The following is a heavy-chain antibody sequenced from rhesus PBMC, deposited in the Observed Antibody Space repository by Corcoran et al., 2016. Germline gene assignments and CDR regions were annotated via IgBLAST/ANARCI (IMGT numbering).Heavy chain of an antibody. Sequence: QVQLVQSGAEVKKPGASAKLSCKASGYTFTRDYINWVRQAPGQGLVWIGWINPSNGNTGYAQKFQGRVTMTRDTSTSTAYLELSSLRSEDTAVYYCTSLRYSWNHPFDYWGQGVLVTVSS. D-gene: IGHD1-1*01. V-gene: IGHV1S9*01. J-gene: IGHJ4*01. CDR1: GYTFTRDY. CDR2: INPSNGNT. CDR3: TSLRYSWNHPFDY.